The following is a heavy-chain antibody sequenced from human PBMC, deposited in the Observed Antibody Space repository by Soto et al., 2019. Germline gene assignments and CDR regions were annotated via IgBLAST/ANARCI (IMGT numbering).Heavy chain of an antibody. Sequence: QLQLQESGSGLVKPSQTLSLTCAVSGGSISSGTYSWSWIRQPPGEGLEWIGYIFHSGHTYYNPSLKSRFTISTDTSKNQFSLKLSSVTAADTAVYYCVRDGDYYDSAGYLTIWGQGTMVTVSS. V-gene: IGHV4-30-2*01. CDR2: IFHSGHT. CDR3: VRDGDYYDSAGYLTI. J-gene: IGHJ3*02. CDR1: GGSISSGTYS. D-gene: IGHD3-22*01.